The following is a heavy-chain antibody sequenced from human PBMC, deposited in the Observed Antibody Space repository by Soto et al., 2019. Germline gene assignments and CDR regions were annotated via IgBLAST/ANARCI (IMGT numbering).Heavy chain of an antibody. CDR2: IYHSGST. J-gene: IGHJ5*02. CDR1: GGSISSGGYS. Sequence: PSETLSLTCAVSGGSISSGGYSWSWIRQPPGKGLEWIGYIYHSGSTYYNPSLKSRVTISVDRSKNQFSLKLSSVTAADTAVYYCARVQRRFWSGYSLSNWFDPWGQGTLVTVSS. V-gene: IGHV4-30-2*01. CDR3: ARVQRRFWSGYSLSNWFDP. D-gene: IGHD3-3*01.